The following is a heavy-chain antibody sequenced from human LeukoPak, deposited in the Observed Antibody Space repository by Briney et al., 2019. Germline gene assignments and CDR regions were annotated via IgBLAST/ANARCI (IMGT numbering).Heavy chain of an antibody. J-gene: IGHJ4*02. CDR2: IRGSGDYI. CDR1: GFTFSSHA. D-gene: IGHD6-13*01. V-gene: IGHV3-23*01. Sequence: GGPLRLSCAASGFTFSSHAMNWVRQAPGKGLEWVSVIRGSGDYIYYADSVKGRFTISRDNSKNTLYLKMNSLSAEDTAVYYCAKGDRIAAAGTVMDYWGQGTLVTVSS. CDR3: AKGDRIAAAGTVMDY.